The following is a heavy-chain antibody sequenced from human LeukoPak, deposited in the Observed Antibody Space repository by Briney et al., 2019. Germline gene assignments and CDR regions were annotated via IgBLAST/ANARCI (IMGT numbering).Heavy chain of an antibody. J-gene: IGHJ4*02. Sequence: PGGSLRLSCAASGFTFSSYWMSWVRQPPGKGLEWVAKIKQDGSEKYYVDSVKGRFTISRDNAKYSLYLQMNSLRAEDTAVYYCARGPTRANSSDYWDQGTLLTVSS. CDR3: ARGPTRANSSDY. CDR2: IKQDGSEK. CDR1: GFTFSSYW. D-gene: IGHD2/OR15-2a*01. V-gene: IGHV3-7*01.